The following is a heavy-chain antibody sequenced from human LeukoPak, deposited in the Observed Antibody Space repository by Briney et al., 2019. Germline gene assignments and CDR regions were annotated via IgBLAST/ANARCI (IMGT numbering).Heavy chain of an antibody. V-gene: IGHV4-61*02. J-gene: IGHJ6*02. CDR1: DGSISSGSYY. Sequence: SETLSLTCTVSDGSISSGSYYWSWIRQPAGKGLEWIGRIYTSGSTNYNPSLKSRVTISVDTSKNQFSLKLSSVTAADTAVYYCARADSSGHLNYGMDVWGQGTTVTVSS. CDR3: ARADSSGHLNYGMDV. D-gene: IGHD3-22*01. CDR2: IYTSGST.